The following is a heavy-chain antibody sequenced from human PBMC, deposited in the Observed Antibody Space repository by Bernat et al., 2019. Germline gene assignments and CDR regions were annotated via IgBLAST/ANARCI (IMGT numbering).Heavy chain of an antibody. CDR3: ARGDNGDFPRPFDY. CDR2: IKPSDGNT. D-gene: IGHD4-17*01. CDR1: GYTFTSYY. Sequence: QVQLVQSGAEVRKPGASVKVSCTASGYTFTSYYLNWVRQAPGQGLEWMGIIKPSDGNTNSAQKFRGTVTMTRDRSTSTVYMEMSSLRPDDTAIYYCARGDNGDFPRPFDYWGQGTLVTVSS. J-gene: IGHJ4*02. V-gene: IGHV1-46*01.